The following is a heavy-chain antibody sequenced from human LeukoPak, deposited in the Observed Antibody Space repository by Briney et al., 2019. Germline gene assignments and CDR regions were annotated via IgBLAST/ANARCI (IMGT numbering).Heavy chain of an antibody. V-gene: IGHV3-11*03. CDR2: ISSGSHST. CDR3: VKGSLYRYALDP. D-gene: IGHD3-16*02. J-gene: IGHJ5*02. Sequence: TGGSLRLSRAASEFTFSDYYMTWIRQAPGKGLEWVSYISSGSHSTNYLDSVKGRFTISRDNAKNSLYLQMNSLRAEDTAVYYCVKGSLYRYALDPWGQGTLVTVSS. CDR1: EFTFSDYY.